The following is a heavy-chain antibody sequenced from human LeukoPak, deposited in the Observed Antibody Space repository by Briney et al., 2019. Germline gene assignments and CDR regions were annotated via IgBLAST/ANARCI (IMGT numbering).Heavy chain of an antibody. Sequence: SETLSLTCTVSGNSISSGDNYWSWIRQPAGKGLEWIGRIYTSGSTNYNPSLKSRVTISGDTSKNQFSLRLSSVTAADTAVYYCARLQGYSGYEYYFDYWGQGTLVTVSS. V-gene: IGHV4-61*02. CDR3: ARLQGYSGYEYYFDY. J-gene: IGHJ4*02. CDR1: GNSISSGDNY. D-gene: IGHD5-12*01. CDR2: IYTSGST.